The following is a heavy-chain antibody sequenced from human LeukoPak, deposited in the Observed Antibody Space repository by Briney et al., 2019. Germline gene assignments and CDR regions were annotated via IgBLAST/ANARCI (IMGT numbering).Heavy chain of an antibody. Sequence: GGSLRLSCAASGFTFSSYGMHWVRQAPGKGLEWVAFIRYDGSNKYYADSVKGRFTTSRDNSKNTLYLQMNSLRAEDTAVYYCAKVVGATTKYFDYWGQGTLVTVSS. CDR2: IRYDGSNK. CDR3: AKVVGATTKYFDY. D-gene: IGHD1-26*01. V-gene: IGHV3-30*02. J-gene: IGHJ4*02. CDR1: GFTFSSYG.